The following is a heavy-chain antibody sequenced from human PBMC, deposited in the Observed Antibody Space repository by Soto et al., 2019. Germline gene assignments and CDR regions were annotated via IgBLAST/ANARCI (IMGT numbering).Heavy chain of an antibody. CDR3: ARSGNPALYCSGGSCYKYSPASFDY. CDR2: INHSGST. V-gene: IGHV4-34*01. CDR1: GGSFSGYY. D-gene: IGHD2-15*01. Sequence: SETLSLTCAFYGGSFSGYYWSLIRQPPGKGLEWIGEINHSGSTNYNPSLKSRVTISVDTSKNQFSLKLSSVTAADTAVYYCARSGNPALYCSGGSCYKYSPASFDYWGQGTLVTVS. J-gene: IGHJ4*02.